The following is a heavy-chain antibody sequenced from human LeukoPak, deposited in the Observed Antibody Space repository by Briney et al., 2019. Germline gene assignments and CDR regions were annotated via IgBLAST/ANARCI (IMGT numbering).Heavy chain of an antibody. Sequence: GGSLRLSCAASGFTFSSYEMNWVRQAPGKGLEWVSYISSSGSTIYYADSVKGRFTISRDNAKNSLYLQMNSLRAEDTAVYYCERDPWGYQLLSGWFDPWGQGTLVTVSS. D-gene: IGHD2-2*01. CDR3: ERDPWGYQLLSGWFDP. J-gene: IGHJ5*02. CDR1: GFTFSSYE. V-gene: IGHV3-48*03. CDR2: ISSSGSTI.